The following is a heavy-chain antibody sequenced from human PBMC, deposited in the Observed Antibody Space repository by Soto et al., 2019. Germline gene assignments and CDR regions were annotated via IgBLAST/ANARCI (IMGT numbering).Heavy chain of an antibody. V-gene: IGHV3-7*01. Sequence: EVQLVESGGGLVQPGGSLRLSCAASGFTFSDYWMIWVRQAPGKGLEWVANIKQDGNDIYHVGSVRGRFTISRDNAGDSVFLQMNSVRADDTAVYYCARGTNLRFLEWQPIDYWGQGTLVTVSS. CDR1: GFTFSDYW. CDR3: ARGTNLRFLEWQPIDY. D-gene: IGHD3-3*01. J-gene: IGHJ4*02. CDR2: IKQDGNDI.